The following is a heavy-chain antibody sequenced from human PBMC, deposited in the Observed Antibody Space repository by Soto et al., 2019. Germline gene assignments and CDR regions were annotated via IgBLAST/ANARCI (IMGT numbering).Heavy chain of an antibody. V-gene: IGHV4-34*01. CDR3: ARSVQLWTPFDY. J-gene: IGHJ4*02. D-gene: IGHD1-1*01. CDR2: INHSGTT. Sequence: PSETLSLTCVVSGGSFSGYYWSWIRQPPGKGLEWIGEINHSGTTNYNPSLKSRVTISVDTFKKQFSLELSSVTAADTAMYYCARSVQLWTPFDYWGQGTLGTGSS. CDR1: GGSFSGYY.